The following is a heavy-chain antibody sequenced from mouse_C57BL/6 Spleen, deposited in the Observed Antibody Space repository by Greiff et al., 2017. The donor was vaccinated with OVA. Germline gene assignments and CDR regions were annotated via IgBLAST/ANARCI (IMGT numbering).Heavy chain of an antibody. CDR2: ISSGSSTI. CDR3: ARNYGSSQRYFDV. Sequence: EVKLVESGGGLVKPGGSLKLSCAASGFTFSDYGMHWVRQAPEKGLEWVAYISSGSSTIYYADTVKGRFTISRDNAKNTLFLQMTSLRSEDTAMYYCARNYGSSQRYFDVWGTGTTVTVSS. V-gene: IGHV5-17*01. D-gene: IGHD1-1*01. J-gene: IGHJ1*03. CDR1: GFTFSDYG.